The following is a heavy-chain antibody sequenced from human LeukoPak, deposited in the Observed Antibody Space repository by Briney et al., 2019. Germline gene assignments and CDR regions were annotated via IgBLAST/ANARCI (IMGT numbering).Heavy chain of an antibody. V-gene: IGHV4-39*01. J-gene: IGHJ5*02. D-gene: IGHD1-1*01. CDR1: GGSISSSNYY. CDR2: IYYSGST. CDR3: AAGTTNWFDP. Sequence: SETLSLTCTVSGGSISSSNYYWGWIRQPPGKGLEWIANIYYSGSTYYNPSLKSRVTISVDTSKNQFSLKLSSVTAADTAVYYCAAGTTNWFDPWGQGTLVTVSS.